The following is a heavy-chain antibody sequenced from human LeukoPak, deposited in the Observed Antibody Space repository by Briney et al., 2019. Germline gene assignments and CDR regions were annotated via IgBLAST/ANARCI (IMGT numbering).Heavy chain of an antibody. Sequence: PGGSLRLSCAASGLTFSNYGMHWVRQAPGKGLEWVAVIWYDGSNKYYADSVKGRFTISRDNSKNTLYLEMNSQRADDTAVYYCANHCSGGSCYPYWGQGTLVTVS. CDR1: GLTFSNYG. CDR3: ANHCSGGSCYPY. V-gene: IGHV3-33*06. CDR2: IWYDGSNK. J-gene: IGHJ4*02. D-gene: IGHD2-15*01.